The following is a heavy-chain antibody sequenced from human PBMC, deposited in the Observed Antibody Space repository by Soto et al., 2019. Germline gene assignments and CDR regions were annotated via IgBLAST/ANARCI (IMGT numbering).Heavy chain of an antibody. Sequence: SETLSLTCTVSGDSISSSYWNWIRQSPGKGLEWIGHIYNSGSTSYNPSLKSRVTISVDTSKNQFSLRLNSVTAADTAVYYCARDGSGRYFNWFDPWGQGTLVTVSS. D-gene: IGHD1-26*01. CDR2: IYNSGST. CDR3: ARDGSGRYFNWFDP. J-gene: IGHJ5*02. CDR1: GDSISSSY. V-gene: IGHV4-59*12.